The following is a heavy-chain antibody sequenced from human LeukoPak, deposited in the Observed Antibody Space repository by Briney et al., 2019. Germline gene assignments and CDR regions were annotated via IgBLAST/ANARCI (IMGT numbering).Heavy chain of an antibody. D-gene: IGHD3-3*01. CDR2: ISSSSSTI. CDR3: ARHAADDFWSGYFPDDY. CDR1: GFTFSSYS. J-gene: IGHJ4*02. Sequence: GGSLRLSCAASGFTFSSYSMNWVRQAPGKGLEWVSYISSSSSTIYYADSVKGRFTISRDNAKNSLYLQMNSLRDEDTAVYYCARHAADDFWSGYFPDDYWGQGTLVTVSS. V-gene: IGHV3-48*02.